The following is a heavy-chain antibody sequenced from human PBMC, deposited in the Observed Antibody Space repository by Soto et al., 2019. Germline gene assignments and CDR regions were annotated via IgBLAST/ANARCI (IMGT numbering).Heavy chain of an antibody. CDR1: GYIFSRYT. Sequence: QVQLVQSGAEVKKPGASVKVSCKASGYIFSRYTVHWVRQAPGQRLEWMGWINAGNGNTKYSEKFQGRVTITRDTTGNTGYTALYRRESDDTGVEYYTRGGGGGAFDYGGQGTLVTVSS. V-gene: IGHV1-3*01. CDR2: INAGNGNT. CDR3: TRGGGGGAFDY. D-gene: IGHD3-16*01. J-gene: IGHJ4*02.